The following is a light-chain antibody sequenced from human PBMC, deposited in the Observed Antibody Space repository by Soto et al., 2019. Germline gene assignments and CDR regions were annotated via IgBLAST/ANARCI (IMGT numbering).Light chain of an antibody. V-gene: IGLV4-69*01. J-gene: IGLJ3*02. CDR3: QTWGTGIQV. CDR2: VNSDGSH. Sequence: QPVLTQSPSASASLGASVKLTCTVNSGHSSYAIAWHQQQPEKGPRYLMKVNSDGSHNKGDGIPDRFSGSSSGAERYLTISSLQSEDEADYYCQTWGTGIQVFGGGTKLTVL. CDR1: SGHSSYA.